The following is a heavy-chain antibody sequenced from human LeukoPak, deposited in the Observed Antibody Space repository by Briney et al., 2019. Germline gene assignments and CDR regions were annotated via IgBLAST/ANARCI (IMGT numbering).Heavy chain of an antibody. CDR3: ARDFLDYDILTGYGIGC. CDR2: ISSSSSSI. Sequence: PGGSLRLSCAASGFTFSSYSMNWVRQAPGKGLEWVSSISSSSSSIYYADSVKGRFTISRDNAKSSLYLQMSSLRAEDTSVYYCARDFLDYDILTGYGIGCWGQGTLVTVSS. V-gene: IGHV3-21*01. J-gene: IGHJ4*02. CDR1: GFTFSSYS. D-gene: IGHD3-9*01.